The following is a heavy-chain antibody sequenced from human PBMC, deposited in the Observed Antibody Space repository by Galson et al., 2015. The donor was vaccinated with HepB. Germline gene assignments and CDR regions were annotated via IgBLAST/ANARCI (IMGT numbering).Heavy chain of an antibody. CDR1: GFTFSNFS. D-gene: IGHD1-26*01. CDR3: ARGASTKWWLDN. J-gene: IGHJ5*02. V-gene: IGHV3-21*01. Sequence: SLRLSCAASGFTFSNFSMNWVRRAPGKGLEWVSSISASSSYIYYLDSVKGRFTISRDNAKNSVYLQMNSLRAEDTALYYCARGASTKWWLDNWGQGALVTVSS. CDR2: ISASSSYI.